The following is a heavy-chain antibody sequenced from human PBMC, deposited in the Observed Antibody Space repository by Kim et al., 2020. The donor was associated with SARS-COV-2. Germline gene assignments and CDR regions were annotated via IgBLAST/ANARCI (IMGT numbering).Heavy chain of an antibody. D-gene: IGHD6-13*01. V-gene: IGHV3-23*01. CDR3: AKRRQAAAGCCFAFDI. Sequence: GKSQFTISRDNTKNTLYLQMDCLRAEDTAVYYCAKRRQAAAGCCFAFDIWGQETMVTVSS. J-gene: IGHJ3*02.